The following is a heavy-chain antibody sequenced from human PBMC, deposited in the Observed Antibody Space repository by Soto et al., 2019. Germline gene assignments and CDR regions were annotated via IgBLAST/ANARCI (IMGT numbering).Heavy chain of an antibody. V-gene: IGHV4-59*01. D-gene: IGHD3-3*01. J-gene: IGHJ4*02. Sequence: LETLSLTCTVSGGSISSYYWSWIRQPPGKGLEWIGYIYYSGSTNYNPSLKSRVTISVDTSKNQSSLKLSSVTAADTAVYYCARDSRHDFWSGYYYPTFDYWGQGTLVTVST. CDR1: GGSISSYY. CDR3: ARDSRHDFWSGYYYPTFDY. CDR2: IYYSGST.